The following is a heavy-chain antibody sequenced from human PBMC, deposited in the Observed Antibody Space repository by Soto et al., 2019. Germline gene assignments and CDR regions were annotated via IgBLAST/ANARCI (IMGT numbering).Heavy chain of an antibody. V-gene: IGHV3-23*01. J-gene: IGHJ5*02. D-gene: IGHD3-3*01. Sequence: SLRLSCAASGFTFSSYAMSWVRQAPGKGLEWVSAISGSGGSTYYADSVKGRFTISRDNSKNTLYLQMNSLRAEDTAVYYCAKVTSYDFWSGYTWFDPWGQGTLVTVSS. CDR1: GFTFSSYA. CDR2: ISGSGGST. CDR3: AKVTSYDFWSGYTWFDP.